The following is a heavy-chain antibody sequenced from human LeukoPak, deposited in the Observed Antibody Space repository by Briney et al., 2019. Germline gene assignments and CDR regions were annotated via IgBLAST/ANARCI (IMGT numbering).Heavy chain of an antibody. V-gene: IGHV4-39*07. CDR3: ARVHGSYTRLFDY. D-gene: IGHD1-26*01. CDR1: GGSISSSSYY. CDR2: INHSGST. Sequence: PSETLSLTCTVSGGSISSSSYYWGWIRQPPGKGLEWIGEINHSGSTNYNPSLKSRVTISVDTSKNQFSLKLSSVTAADTAVYYCARVHGSYTRLFDYWGQGTLVTVSS. J-gene: IGHJ4*02.